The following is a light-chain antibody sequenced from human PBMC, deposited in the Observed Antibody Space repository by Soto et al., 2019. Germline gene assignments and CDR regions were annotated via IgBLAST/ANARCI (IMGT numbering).Light chain of an antibody. J-gene: IGKJ4*01. CDR1: QSVSSSN. V-gene: IGKV3-20*01. CDR2: CAS. Sequence: EIVLTQSPGTLSLSPGDRATLYCRASQSVSSSNLAWYQQKPGQAPRLLIYCASTRATGIPDRFSGSGSGTEFTLTISSLQPEDFATYYCQQVSGYPRSFGGGTKVDIK. CDR3: QQVSGYPRS.